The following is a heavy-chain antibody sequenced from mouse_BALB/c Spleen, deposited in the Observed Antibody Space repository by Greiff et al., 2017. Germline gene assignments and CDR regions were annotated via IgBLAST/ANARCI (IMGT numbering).Heavy chain of an antibody. D-gene: IGHD2-1*01. Sequence: EVQLQESGPGLVKPSQSLSLTCSVTGYSITSGYYWNWIRQFPGNKLEWMGYISYDGSNNYNPSLKNRISITRDTSKNQFFLKLNSVTTEDTATYYCARGENGNYGERAMDYWGQGTSVTVSS. CDR2: ISYDGSN. CDR1: GYSITSGYY. J-gene: IGHJ4*01. CDR3: ARGENGNYGERAMDY. V-gene: IGHV3-6*02.